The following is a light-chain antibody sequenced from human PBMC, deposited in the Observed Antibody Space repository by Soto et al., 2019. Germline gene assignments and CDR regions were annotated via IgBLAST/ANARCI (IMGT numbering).Light chain of an antibody. Sequence: DIQMTQSPSSLSASVGDRVTITCRASQTISIFLNWYQHKPGKPPTLLIYTASSLQSGVPSWFSGSGSGTDFTLTISSLQPEDFATYYCQQSYKTPLTFGGGTKVDI. CDR1: QTISIF. CDR2: TAS. CDR3: QQSYKTPLT. J-gene: IGKJ4*01. V-gene: IGKV1-39*01.